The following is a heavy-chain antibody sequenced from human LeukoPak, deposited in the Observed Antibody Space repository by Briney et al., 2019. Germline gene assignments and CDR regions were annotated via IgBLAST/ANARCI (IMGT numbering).Heavy chain of an antibody. D-gene: IGHD6-19*01. J-gene: IGHJ4*02. CDR1: GFTFSSYW. CDR3: ARSPTVVAATGIDY. V-gene: IGHV3-7*01. CDR2: IKQDGSEK. Sequence: GGSLRLSCAASGFTFSSYWMSWVRQAPGKGLEWVANIKQDGSEKYYVDSVKGRFTISRDNAKNSLYLQMNSLRAEDTAVYYCARSPTVVAATGIDYWGQGTLVTVSS.